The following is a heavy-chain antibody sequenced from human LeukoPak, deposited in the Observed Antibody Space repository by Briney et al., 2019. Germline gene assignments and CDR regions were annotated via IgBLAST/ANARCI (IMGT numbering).Heavy chain of an antibody. J-gene: IGHJ4*02. CDR2: INPNSGDT. CDR1: GYSFTGQD. Sequence: ASVKVSCKASGYSFTGQDMHWLRQAPGRGLEWMGWINPNSGDTNYAQKFQGRVTMTRDTTISTAYMELNRLTSDDTAVYYCASYPRYSSTPPFDYWGQGTPVTVSS. CDR3: ASYPRYSSTPPFDY. D-gene: IGHD6-19*01. V-gene: IGHV1-2*02.